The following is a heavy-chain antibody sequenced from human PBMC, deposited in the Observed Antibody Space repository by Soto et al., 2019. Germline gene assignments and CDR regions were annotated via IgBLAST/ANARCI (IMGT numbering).Heavy chain of an antibody. Sequence: GGSLRLSCSASGFTFSSYGMHWVRQAPGKGLEWVAVISYDGSNKYYADSVKGRFTISRDNSKNTLYLQMNSLKTEDTAVYYWTRSVTGTIANLDHWGKGTLVTVSA. D-gene: IGHD1-7*01. CDR3: TRSVTGTIANLDH. J-gene: IGHJ4*02. CDR2: ISYDGSNK. CDR1: GFTFSSYG. V-gene: IGHV3-30*03.